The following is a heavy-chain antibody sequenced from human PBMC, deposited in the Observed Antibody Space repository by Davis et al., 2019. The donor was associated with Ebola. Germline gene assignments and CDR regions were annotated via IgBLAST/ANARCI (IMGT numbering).Heavy chain of an antibody. CDR3: ARKWELLGFDY. Sequence: SETLSLTCTVSGGSISYYSWSWIRQPPGMRLEWIGYIYSSGNTNYNPSLKSRVTISVDTSKNQFSLKLSSVTAADTAVYYCARKWELLGFDYWGQGTLVTVSS. CDR1: GGSISYYS. CDR2: IYSSGNT. D-gene: IGHD1-26*01. V-gene: IGHV4-4*08. J-gene: IGHJ4*02.